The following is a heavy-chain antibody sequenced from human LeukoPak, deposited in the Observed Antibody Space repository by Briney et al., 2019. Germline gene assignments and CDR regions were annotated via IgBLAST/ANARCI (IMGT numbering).Heavy chain of an antibody. V-gene: IGHV3-9*01. Sequence: GGSLRLSCAASGFSFEDYAMHWVRQPPGKGLEWVSSITWNNGNTDYADSVKGRFTISRDNAKKSLYLQMNSLRAEDTAFYYCAKDTGRYFDWFQGFDPWGQGTLVTVSS. D-gene: IGHD3-9*01. J-gene: IGHJ5*02. CDR1: GFSFEDYA. CDR2: ITWNNGNT. CDR3: AKDTGRYFDWFQGFDP.